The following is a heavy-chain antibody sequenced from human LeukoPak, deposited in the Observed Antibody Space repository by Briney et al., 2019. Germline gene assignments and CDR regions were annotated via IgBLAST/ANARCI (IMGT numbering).Heavy chain of an antibody. V-gene: IGHV3-23*01. Sequence: PGGSLRLSCAASGFTFSSYAMSLVRQAPGKGLEWVPAISGSGGSTYYADSVKGRFTISRDNSRDTLYLQMNSLRAEDTAVYYCAKGYYDYVWGSYYFDYWGQGTLVTVSS. J-gene: IGHJ4*02. CDR3: AKGYYDYVWGSYYFDY. D-gene: IGHD3-16*01. CDR2: ISGSGGST. CDR1: GFTFSSYA.